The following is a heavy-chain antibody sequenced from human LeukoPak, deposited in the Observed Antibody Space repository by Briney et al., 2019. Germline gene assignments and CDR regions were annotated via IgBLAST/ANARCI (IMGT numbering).Heavy chain of an antibody. D-gene: IGHD4/OR15-4a*01. Sequence: ASVKVSCKASGYTCTSYDINWVRQATGQGLGWMXXMNPSSGNTGYAQKLQGRVTMTRNTSISTAYMELSSLRSEDTAVYYCARAYEANHDAFDIWGQGTMVTVSS. V-gene: IGHV1-8*01. J-gene: IGHJ3*02. CDR2: MNPSSGNT. CDR3: ARAYEANHDAFDI. CDR1: GYTCTSYD.